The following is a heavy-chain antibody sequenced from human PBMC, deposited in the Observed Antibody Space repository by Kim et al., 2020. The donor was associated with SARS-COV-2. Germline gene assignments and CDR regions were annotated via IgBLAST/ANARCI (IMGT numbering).Heavy chain of an antibody. V-gene: IGHV4-34*01. CDR2: INHSGST. D-gene: IGHD2-15*01. CDR3: ARGLGKPWRDRLPDY. Sequence: SETLSLTCAVYGGSFSGYYWSWIRQPPGKGLEWIGEINHSGSTNYNPSLKSRVTISVDTSKNQFSLKLSSVTAADTAVYYCARGLGKPWRDRLPDYWGQGTLVTVSS. CDR1: GGSFSGYY. J-gene: IGHJ4*02.